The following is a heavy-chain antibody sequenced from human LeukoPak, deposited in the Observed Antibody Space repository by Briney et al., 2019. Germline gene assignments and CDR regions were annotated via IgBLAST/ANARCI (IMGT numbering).Heavy chain of an antibody. J-gene: IGHJ4*02. CDR1: GFTFSSYG. CDR2: ISGSGGST. Sequence: GGSLRLSCAASGFTFSSYGMSWVRQAPGKGLEWVSAISGSGGSTYYADSVKDRFTISRDNSKNTLYLQMNSLRAEDTAVYYCARGSSSFDYWGQGTLVTVSS. D-gene: IGHD6-13*01. V-gene: IGHV3-23*01. CDR3: ARGSSSFDY.